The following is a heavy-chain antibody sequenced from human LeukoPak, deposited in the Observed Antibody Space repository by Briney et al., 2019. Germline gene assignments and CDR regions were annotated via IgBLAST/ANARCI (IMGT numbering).Heavy chain of an antibody. CDR2: INPNSGGT. D-gene: IGHD3-10*01. J-gene: IGHJ4*02. CDR1: GYTFNGYY. Sequence: ASVKVSCKASGYTFNGYYMHWVRQAPGQGLEWMGGINPNSGGTKYAQKFHGRVTMTRDTSISTAYMELSRLRSDDTAVYYSAIDPYGSGSPRPTDYWGQGTLVTVSS. V-gene: IGHV1-2*02. CDR3: AIDPYGSGSPRPTDY.